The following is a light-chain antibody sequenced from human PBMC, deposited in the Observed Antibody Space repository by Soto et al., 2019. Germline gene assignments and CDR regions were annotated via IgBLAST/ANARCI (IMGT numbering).Light chain of an antibody. J-gene: IGKJ1*01. CDR3: QKYNSAPWT. Sequence: EIVLTQSPGTLSLSPGERATLSCRASQSISSSYLAWYQQKPGQAPRLLIYGASSRASGVPDRFSGSGSGTDFTLTISRLQPEDVAMYYCQKYNSAPWTFGEGTKVEIK. CDR2: GAS. V-gene: IGKV3-20*01. CDR1: QSISSSY.